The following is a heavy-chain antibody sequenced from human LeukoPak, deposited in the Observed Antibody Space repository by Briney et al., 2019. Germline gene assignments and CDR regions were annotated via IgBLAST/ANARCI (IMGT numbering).Heavy chain of an antibody. J-gene: IGHJ5*02. V-gene: IGHV1-18*01. CDR2: ISAYNGNT. D-gene: IGHD4-17*01. CDR3: ASTTSSLWFDP. CDR1: GYTFTNYG. Sequence: GASVTVSYKASGYTFTNYGISWVRQAPGQGLEWMGWISAYNGNTNYAQKLQGRVTMTTDTSTSTAYMELRSLRSDDTAVYYCASTTSSLWFDPWGQGTLVTVSS.